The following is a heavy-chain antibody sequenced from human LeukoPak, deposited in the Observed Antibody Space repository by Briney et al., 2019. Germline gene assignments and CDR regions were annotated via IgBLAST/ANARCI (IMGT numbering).Heavy chain of an antibody. J-gene: IGHJ4*02. CDR3: ARGLLAAAGSNFDY. V-gene: IGHV1-2*02. CDR1: GYTFTGYY. CDR2: INPNSGGT. D-gene: IGHD6-13*01. Sequence: GPSVKVSCKASGYTFTGYYMHWVRQAPGQGLEWMGWINPNSGGTNYAQKFQGRVTMTRDTSISTAYMELSRLRSDDTAVYYCARGLLAAAGSNFDYWGQGTLVTVSS.